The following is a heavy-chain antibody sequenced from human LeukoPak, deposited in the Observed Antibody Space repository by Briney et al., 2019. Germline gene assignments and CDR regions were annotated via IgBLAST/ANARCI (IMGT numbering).Heavy chain of an antibody. CDR1: GFTFSSYS. V-gene: IGHV3-21*01. D-gene: IGHD6-19*01. CDR3: ASTGAAVAPAFDI. CDR2: ISSSSSYI. Sequence: PGGSLRLSCAASGFTFSSYSMNWVRQAPGKGLEWVSSISSSSSYIYYADSVKGRFTISRDNAKNSLYLQMNNLRAEDTAVYYCASTGAAVAPAFDIWGQGTMVTVSS. J-gene: IGHJ3*02.